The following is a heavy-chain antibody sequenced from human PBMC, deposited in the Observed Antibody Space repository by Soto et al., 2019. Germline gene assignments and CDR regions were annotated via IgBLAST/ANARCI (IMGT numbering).Heavy chain of an antibody. CDR2: INHSGST. CDR3: AGRVYYYYMDV. D-gene: IGHD6-13*01. J-gene: IGHJ6*03. Sequence: SETLSLTCAVYGGSFSGYYWSWIRQPPGKGLEWIGEINHSGSTNYNPSLKSRVTISVDTSKNQFSLKLSSVTAADTAVYYCAGRVYYYYMDVWGKGTTVTVSS. CDR1: GGSFSGYY. V-gene: IGHV4-34*01.